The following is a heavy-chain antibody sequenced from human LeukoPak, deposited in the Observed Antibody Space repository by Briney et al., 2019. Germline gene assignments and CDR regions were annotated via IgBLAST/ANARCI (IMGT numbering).Heavy chain of an antibody. CDR2: INPNSGGT. Sequence: ASVKVSCKASGYTFTGYYMHWVRQAPGQGLEWMGWINPNSGGTNYAQKFQGRVTMTSDTSISTAYMELSRLRSDDTAVYYCARVEAYSGSHRPYDYWGQGTLVTVSS. D-gene: IGHD1-26*01. CDR3: ARVEAYSGSHRPYDY. J-gene: IGHJ4*02. CDR1: GYTFTGYY. V-gene: IGHV1-2*02.